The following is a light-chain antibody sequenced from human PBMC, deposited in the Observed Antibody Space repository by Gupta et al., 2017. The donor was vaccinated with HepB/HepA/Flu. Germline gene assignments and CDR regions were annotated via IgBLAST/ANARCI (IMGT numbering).Light chain of an antibody. J-gene: IGKJ4*01. CDR1: QGISSA. CDR2: DAS. Sequence: AIQLTQSPSSLSASVGDRVTITCRASQGISSALAWYQQKPGKPPKLLIFDASSLEREVSSRFSGSGSGTDFTLTISSLQPEDFATYYCQQFYNGVTFGGGTKVEIK. V-gene: IGKV1D-13*01. CDR3: QQFYNGVT.